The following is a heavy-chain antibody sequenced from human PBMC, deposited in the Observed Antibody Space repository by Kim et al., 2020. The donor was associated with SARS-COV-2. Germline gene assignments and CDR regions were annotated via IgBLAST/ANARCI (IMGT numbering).Heavy chain of an antibody. Sequence: GGSLRLSCTGSGFSFEDYAMNWVRQAPGKGLEWLSFIRNKAYGGTTEYAASVKGRFTISRDDSKSVAYLQMDSLTTEDTAVYYCARAKGGNFHFYYAMDVWGQGTTVTVSS. D-gene: IGHD1-26*01. J-gene: IGHJ6*02. CDR3: ARAKGGNFHFYYAMDV. CDR2: IRNKAYGGTT. CDR1: GFSFEDYA. V-gene: IGHV3-49*04.